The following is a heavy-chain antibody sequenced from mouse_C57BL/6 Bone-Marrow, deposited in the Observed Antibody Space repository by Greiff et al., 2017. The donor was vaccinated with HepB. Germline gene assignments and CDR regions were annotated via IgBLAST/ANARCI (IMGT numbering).Heavy chain of an antibody. D-gene: IGHD2-3*01. Sequence: QVQLQQPGAELVRPGSSVKLSCKASGYTFTSYWMHWVKQRPIQGLEWIGNIDPSDSETHYNQKFKDKATLTVDKSSSTAYMQLSSLTSEDSAVYCCARRGGGMDGAMDYWGQGTSVTVSS. CDR1: GYTFTSYW. J-gene: IGHJ4*01. CDR3: ARRGGGMDGAMDY. CDR2: IDPSDSET. V-gene: IGHV1-52*01.